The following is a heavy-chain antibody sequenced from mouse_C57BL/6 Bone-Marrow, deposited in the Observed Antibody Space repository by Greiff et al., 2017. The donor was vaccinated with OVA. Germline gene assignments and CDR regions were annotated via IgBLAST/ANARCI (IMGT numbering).Heavy chain of an antibody. CDR1: GYAFSSSW. V-gene: IGHV1-82*01. CDR3: ARSENY. Sequence: QVQLQQSGPELVKPGASVKISCKASGYAFSSSWMNWVKQRPGKGIEWIGRIYPGDGDTNYNGKFKGKATLTADKSSSTAYMQLSSLTSEDSAVYFCARSENYWGQGTTLTVSS. CDR2: IYPGDGDT. J-gene: IGHJ2*01.